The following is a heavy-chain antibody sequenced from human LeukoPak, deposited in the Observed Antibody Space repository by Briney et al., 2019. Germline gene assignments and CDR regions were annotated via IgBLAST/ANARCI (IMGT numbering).Heavy chain of an antibody. CDR3: ARSGAGREYQLLFDF. CDR1: GGSISSYY. CDR2: VYFSGSTNYRPSLT. V-gene: IGHV4-59*01. Sequence: SETLSLTCTVSGGSISSYYWSWIRQPPGEGLEWIGYVYFSGSTNYRPSLTNYNPSLKSRVSISGDTSKNQFSLKLSSVTAADAAVYYCARSGAGREYQLLFDFWGQGTLVTVSS. D-gene: IGHD2-2*01. J-gene: IGHJ4*02.